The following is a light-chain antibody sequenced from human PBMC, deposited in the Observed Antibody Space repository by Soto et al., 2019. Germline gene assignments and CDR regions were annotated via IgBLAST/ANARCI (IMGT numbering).Light chain of an antibody. J-gene: IGKJ1*01. V-gene: IGKV3-20*01. CDR2: GAS. CDR3: QQYGNSPAIT. Sequence: EIVLTQSPGTLSLSPGERATLSCRASQSVSSSYLAWYQQKPGQAPRLLIYGASTRATGIPARFSGSGSGTDFTLTVSRLEPEDFAVYYCQQYGNSPAITFGQGTKVDI. CDR1: QSVSSSY.